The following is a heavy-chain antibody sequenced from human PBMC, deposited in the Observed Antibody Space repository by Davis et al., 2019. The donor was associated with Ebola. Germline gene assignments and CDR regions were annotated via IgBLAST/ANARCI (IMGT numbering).Heavy chain of an antibody. CDR1: GFTFSDYY. D-gene: IGHD1-26*01. Sequence: PGGSLRPSCAASGFTFSDYYMSWVRQAPGKGLEWVSYISSSGSTMYYADSVKGRFTISRDNTKNSLYLQMNSLRADDTAVYYCARDERWEPGFFDYWGRGTPVTVSS. CDR2: ISSSGSTM. J-gene: IGHJ4*02. CDR3: ARDERWEPGFFDY. V-gene: IGHV3-11*01.